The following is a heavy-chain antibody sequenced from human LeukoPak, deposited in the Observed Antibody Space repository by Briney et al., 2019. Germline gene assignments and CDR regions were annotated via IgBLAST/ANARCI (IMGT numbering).Heavy chain of an antibody. J-gene: IGHJ4*02. D-gene: IGHD6-6*01. V-gene: IGHV7-4-1*02. CDR1: GYTFNTHS. CDR3: AREVVRFDY. Sequence: ASVKVSFKASGYTFNTHSITCVRQSPGQGLEWLGWINADTGKPTYAQDFTGRFVFSLDTSVSTAYLQISSLKAEDTAVYYCAREVVRFDYWGQGTLVTVSS. CDR2: INADTGKP.